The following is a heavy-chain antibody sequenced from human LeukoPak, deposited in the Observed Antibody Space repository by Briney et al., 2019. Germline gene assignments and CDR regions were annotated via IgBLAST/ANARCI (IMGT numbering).Heavy chain of an antibody. Sequence: SQTLSLTCAISGDSVSSNSDAWNWIRQSPSRGLEWLGRTYYRSKWYNDYAVSVKGRITINPDTSKNQFSLQLNSVTPEDTAVYYCARSMVRGVIITDYCYYMDVWGKGTTVTISS. V-gene: IGHV6-1*01. J-gene: IGHJ6*03. CDR3: ARSMVRGVIITDYCYYMDV. CDR1: GDSVSSNSDA. CDR2: TYYRSKWYN. D-gene: IGHD3-10*01.